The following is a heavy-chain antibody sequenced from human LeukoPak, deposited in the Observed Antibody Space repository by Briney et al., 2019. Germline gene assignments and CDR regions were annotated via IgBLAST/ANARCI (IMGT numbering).Heavy chain of an antibody. Sequence: SETLSLTCTVSGGSISSSSYYWGWIRQPPGKGLEWIGSIYYSGSTYYNPSLKSRVTISVDTSKNQFSLKLSSVTAADTAVYYCARGALGAVGTFGGVIVPYYYYYYMDVWAKGPRSPSP. CDR3: ARGALGAVGTFGGVIVPYYYYYYMDV. D-gene: IGHD3-16*02. CDR2: IYYSGST. J-gene: IGHJ6*03. CDR1: GGSISSSSYY. V-gene: IGHV4-39*07.